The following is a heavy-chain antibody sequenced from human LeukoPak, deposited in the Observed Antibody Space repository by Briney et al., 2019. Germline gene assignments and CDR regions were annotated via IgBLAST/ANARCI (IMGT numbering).Heavy chain of an antibody. J-gene: IGHJ4*02. CDR3: ARSSGTPVAD. D-gene: IGHD1-26*01. CDR1: GYTFTSYD. Sequence: ASVKVSCKASGYTFTSYDINWVRQATGQGLEWMGWMNPNSGNTGYAQKLQGRVTITADESTSTAYMELSSLRSEDTAVYYCARSSGTPVADWGQGTLVTVSS. CDR2: MNPNSGNT. V-gene: IGHV1-8*01.